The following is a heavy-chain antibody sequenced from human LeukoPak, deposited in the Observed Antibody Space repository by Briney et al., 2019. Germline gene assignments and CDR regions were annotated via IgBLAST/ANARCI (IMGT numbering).Heavy chain of an antibody. D-gene: IGHD6-13*01. CDR3: ARGKGSSWEYYFDY. V-gene: IGHV4-30-2*01. J-gene: IGHJ4*02. CDR2: IYHSGST. CDR1: GGSISSGGYS. Sequence: SETLSLTCAVSGGSISSGGYSWSWIRQPPGKGLEWIGYIYHSGSTYYNSSLKSRVTISVDRSKNQFSLKLSSVTAADTAVYYCARGKGSSWEYYFDYWGQGTLVTVSS.